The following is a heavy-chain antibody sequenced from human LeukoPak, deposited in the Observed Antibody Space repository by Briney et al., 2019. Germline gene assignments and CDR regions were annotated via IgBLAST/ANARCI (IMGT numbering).Heavy chain of an antibody. Sequence: GGSLRLSCAASGFTFSNHAMSWVRQAPGKGLEWVSSISGGGRTTEYADSVRGRFSISRDNSKNTVHLQMNNLRSDDTAVYYCAKNVVFTWYFDQWGQGTLVTVSS. CDR1: GFTFSNHA. V-gene: IGHV3-23*01. J-gene: IGHJ4*02. CDR2: ISGGGRTT. D-gene: IGHD2-21*01. CDR3: AKNVVFTWYFDQ.